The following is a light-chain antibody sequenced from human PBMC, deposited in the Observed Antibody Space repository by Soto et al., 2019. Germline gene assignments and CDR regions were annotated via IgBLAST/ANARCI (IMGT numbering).Light chain of an antibody. CDR2: AAS. Sequence: DIQLTQSPSFLSASVGDRVTITCRASQGFNSYVAWYQEKPGKAPKLLIYAASTLQSGASSRFSGSESGTVFTLTISSLQPEDFATYDGQPFNSYPLSIGGGTNV. CDR3: QPFNSYPLS. V-gene: IGKV1-9*01. CDR1: QGFNSY. J-gene: IGKJ4*01.